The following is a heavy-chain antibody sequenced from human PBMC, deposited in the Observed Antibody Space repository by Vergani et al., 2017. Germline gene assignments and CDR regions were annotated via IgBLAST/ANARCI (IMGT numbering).Heavy chain of an antibody. CDR3: ARAVYGDYGVFDY. D-gene: IGHD4-17*01. Sequence: QVQLQESGPGLVKPSETLSLTCTVSGGSISSYYWSWIRQPPGKGLEWIGYIYYSGSTNYNPSLKSRVTISVDTSKNQFSLKLSSVTAADTAVYYCARAVYGDYGVFDYRGQGTLVTVSS. J-gene: IGHJ4*02. V-gene: IGHV4-59*01. CDR1: GGSISSYY. CDR2: IYYSGST.